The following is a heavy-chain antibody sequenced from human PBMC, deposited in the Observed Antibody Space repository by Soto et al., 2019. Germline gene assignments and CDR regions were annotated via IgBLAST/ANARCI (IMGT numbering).Heavy chain of an antibody. CDR3: ARGDRDSSGYRPSFDY. D-gene: IGHD3-22*01. J-gene: IGHJ4*02. V-gene: IGHV4-30-4*01. CDR2: IYYSGST. Sequence: QVQLQESGPGLVKPSQTLSLTCTVSGGSISSGDYYWSWIRQPPGKGLEWIGYIYYSGSTYYNPSLKSRVTISVDTSKTQFSLKLSSVTAADTAVYYCARGDRDSSGYRPSFDYWGQGTLVTVSS. CDR1: GGSISSGDYY.